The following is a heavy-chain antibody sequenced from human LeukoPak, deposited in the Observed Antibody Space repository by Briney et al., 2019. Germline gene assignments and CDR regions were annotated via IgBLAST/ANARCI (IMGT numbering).Heavy chain of an antibody. CDR2: IKQDGSEK. D-gene: IGHD2-21*01. J-gene: IGHJ6*02. Sequence: GGSLRLSCAASGFTFSSYWMSWVRQAPGKGLEWVANIKQDGSEKYYVDSVKGRFTISRDNAKNSLYLQMNSLRAEDTAVYYCAREVVVVIFGGYYYYYGMDVWGQGTTVTVSS. V-gene: IGHV3-7*01. CDR1: GFTFSSYW. CDR3: AREVVVVIFGGYYYYYGMDV.